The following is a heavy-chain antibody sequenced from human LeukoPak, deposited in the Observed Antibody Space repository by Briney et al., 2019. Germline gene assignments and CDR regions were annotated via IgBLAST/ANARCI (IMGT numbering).Heavy chain of an antibody. CDR2: IWYDGSNK. Sequence: GGSLRLSCAASGFTFSSYWMSWVRQAPGKGLEWVAVIWYDGSNKYYADSVKGRFTISRDNSKNTLYLQMNSLRAEDTAVYYCARENYYDSSGYYTGLDYWGQGTLVTVSS. D-gene: IGHD3-22*01. J-gene: IGHJ4*02. CDR3: ARENYYDSSGYYTGLDY. CDR1: GFTFSSYW. V-gene: IGHV3-33*08.